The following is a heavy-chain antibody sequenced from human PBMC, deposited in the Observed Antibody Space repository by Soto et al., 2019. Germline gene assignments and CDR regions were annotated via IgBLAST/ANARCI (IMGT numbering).Heavy chain of an antibody. J-gene: IGHJ4*02. CDR2: ISAYNGNT. V-gene: IGHV1-18*01. Sequence: SVKVSCEASGYTFTSYAISWVQQAHRQGLEWMGWISAYNGNTNYAQKLQGRVTMTTDTSTSTAYMELRSLRSDDTAVYYCARSVAATVHFDYWGEGTLVTVSS. CDR1: GYTFTSYA. CDR3: ARSVAATVHFDY. D-gene: IGHD2-15*01.